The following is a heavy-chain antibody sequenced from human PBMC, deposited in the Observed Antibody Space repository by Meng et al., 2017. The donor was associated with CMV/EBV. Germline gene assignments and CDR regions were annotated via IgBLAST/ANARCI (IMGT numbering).Heavy chain of an antibody. CDR1: GFTFSSYA. CDR3: AKLSSSSLNP. D-gene: IGHD6-6*01. Sequence: LDCAGSGFTFSSYAMSWVRQAPGKGLEWVSAISGSGGSTYYADSVKGRFTISRDNSKNTLYLQMNGLRAEDTAVYYCAKLSSSSLNPWGQGTLVTVSS. CDR2: ISGSGGST. J-gene: IGHJ5*02. V-gene: IGHV3-23*01.